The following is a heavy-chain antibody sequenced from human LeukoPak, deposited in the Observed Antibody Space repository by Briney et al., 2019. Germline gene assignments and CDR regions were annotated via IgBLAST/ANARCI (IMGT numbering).Heavy chain of an antibody. J-gene: IGHJ4*02. CDR1: GYTFTGYY. CDR3: AREPPYCSSTSCYRGGFDY. V-gene: IGHV1-2*02. D-gene: IGHD2-2*02. Sequence: GASVKVSCKASGYTFTGYYMHWVRRAPGQGLEWMGWINPNSGGTNYAQKFQGRVTMTRDTSISTAYMELSRLRSDDTAVYYCAREPPYCSSTSCYRGGFDYWGQGTLVTVSS. CDR2: INPNSGGT.